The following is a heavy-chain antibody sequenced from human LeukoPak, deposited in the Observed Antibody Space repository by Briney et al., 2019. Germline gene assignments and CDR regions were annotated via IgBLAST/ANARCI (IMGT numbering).Heavy chain of an antibody. J-gene: IGHJ3*02. Sequence: SETLSLTCTVSGGSISSYYWSWIRQPPGKGLEWIGYIYYSGNTNYNPSLKSRLTISVDTSKNQFSLKLSSVTAADTAVYYCARHPGITAAGTGFDIWGQGTMVTVSS. V-gene: IGHV4-59*08. CDR2: IYYSGNT. D-gene: IGHD6-13*01. CDR3: ARHPGITAAGTGFDI. CDR1: GGSISSYY.